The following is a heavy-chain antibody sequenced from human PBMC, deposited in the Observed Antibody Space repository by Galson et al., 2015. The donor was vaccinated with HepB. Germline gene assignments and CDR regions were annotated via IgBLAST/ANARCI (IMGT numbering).Heavy chain of an antibody. CDR1: GFTFSSYS. V-gene: IGHV3-48*01. CDR3: ARGIYCGGDCYWGFDY. CDR2: ISSSSTL. J-gene: IGHJ4*02. D-gene: IGHD2-21*02. Sequence: SLRLSCAASGFTFSSYSMNWVRQAPGKGLEWVSYISSSSTLYYADSVKGRFTISRDNAKNSLYLQMNSLRAEDTAVYYCARGIYCGGDCYWGFDYWGQGTLVTVSS.